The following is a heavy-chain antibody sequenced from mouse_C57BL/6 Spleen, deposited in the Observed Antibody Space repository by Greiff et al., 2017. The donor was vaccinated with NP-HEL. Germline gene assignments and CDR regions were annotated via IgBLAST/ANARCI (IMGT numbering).Heavy chain of an antibody. CDR3: AKEDGYYGYFDV. CDR1: GFSLTIYG. D-gene: IGHD2-3*01. Sequence: VQLQESGPGLVQPSQSLSITCTVSGFSLTIYGVHWVRQSPGKGLEWLGVIWRGGSTDYNAAFMSRLSITKDNSKSQVFFKMNSLQADDTAIYYCAKEDGYYGYFDVWGTGTTVTVSS. J-gene: IGHJ1*03. CDR2: IWRGGST. V-gene: IGHV2-5*01.